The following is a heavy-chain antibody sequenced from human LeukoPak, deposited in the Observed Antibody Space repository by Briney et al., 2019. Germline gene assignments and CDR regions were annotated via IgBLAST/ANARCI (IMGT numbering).Heavy chain of an antibody. Sequence: ASVKVSCKASGYTFTSYDINWVRQATGQGLEWMGWMNPNSGNTGYAQKFQGRVTMTTNTSISTAYMELSSLRSEDTAVYYCARREYGSGSYHLVCWGQGTLVTVSS. CDR1: GYTFTSYD. V-gene: IGHV1-8*01. J-gene: IGHJ4*02. D-gene: IGHD3-10*01. CDR2: MNPNSGNT. CDR3: ARREYGSGSYHLVC.